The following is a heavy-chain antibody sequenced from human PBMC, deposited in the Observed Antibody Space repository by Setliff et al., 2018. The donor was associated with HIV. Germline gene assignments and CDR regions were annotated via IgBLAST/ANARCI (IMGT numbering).Heavy chain of an antibody. Sequence: ASVKVSCKVSGPSLTELSIHWVRQTPGKGLEWMGGFDPEDGPDDGQTIYARKFQGRVTMTEDTSTDTAYMVLARLTSEDTAVYFFATVGPTGAFFHDWGQGTLVTVSS. CDR1: GPSLTELS. CDR3: ATVGPTGAFFHD. CDR2: FDPEDGPDDGQT. V-gene: IGHV1-24*01. J-gene: IGHJ4*02. D-gene: IGHD1-26*01.